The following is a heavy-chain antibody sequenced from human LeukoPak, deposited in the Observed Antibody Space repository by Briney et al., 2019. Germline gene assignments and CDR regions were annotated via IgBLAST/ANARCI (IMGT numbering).Heavy chain of an antibody. CDR3: ARMMNHCGGDCYPRWFDP. V-gene: IGHV4-39*07. CDR1: GGSLTSSSYY. CDR2: IYYSGST. D-gene: IGHD2-21*02. J-gene: IGHJ5*02. Sequence: SETLSLTCTVSGGSLTSSSYYWGWIRQPPGKGLEWIGSIYYSGSTNYNPSLKSRVTISVDTSKNQFSLKLSSVTAADTAVYYCARMMNHCGGDCYPRWFDPWGQGTLVTVSS.